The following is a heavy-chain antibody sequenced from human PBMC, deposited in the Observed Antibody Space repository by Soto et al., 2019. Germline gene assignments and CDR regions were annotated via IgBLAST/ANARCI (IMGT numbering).Heavy chain of an antibody. Sequence: QVQLVESGGGVVQPGRSLRLSCAASGFTFSSYAMHWVRQAPGKGLEWVAVISYDGSNKYYADSVKGRFTISRDNSQNTLYLQMNSLRAEDTAVYYCARDGTCSGGSCYHNWFDPWGQGTLVTVSS. J-gene: IGHJ5*02. V-gene: IGHV3-30-3*01. CDR3: ARDGTCSGGSCYHNWFDP. D-gene: IGHD2-15*01. CDR2: ISYDGSNK. CDR1: GFTFSSYA.